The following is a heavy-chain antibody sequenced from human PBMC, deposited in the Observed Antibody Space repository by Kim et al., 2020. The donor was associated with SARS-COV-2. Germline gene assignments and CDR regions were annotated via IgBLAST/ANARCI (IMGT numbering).Heavy chain of an antibody. CDR1: GGSFSGYY. Sequence: SETLSLTCAVYGGSFSGYYWSWIRQPPGKGLEWIGEINHSGSTNYNPSLKSRVTISVDTSKNQFSLKLSSVTAADTAVYYCARMAHGWVVTPDYWGQGTLVTVSS. D-gene: IGHD2-21*02. CDR2: INHSGST. CDR3: ARMAHGWVVTPDY. J-gene: IGHJ4*02. V-gene: IGHV4-34*01.